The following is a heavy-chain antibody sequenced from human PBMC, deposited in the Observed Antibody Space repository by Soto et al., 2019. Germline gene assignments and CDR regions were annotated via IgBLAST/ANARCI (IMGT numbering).Heavy chain of an antibody. D-gene: IGHD6-19*01. CDR2: ISGSGGST. J-gene: IGHJ3*02. Sequence: EVQLLESGGGLVQPGGSLRLSCAASGFTFSSYAMSSVRQAPGKGLEWVSAISGSGGSTYYADSVKGRLPISRDNSTNTLYLQMTSLRAEDTAVYYCAKDRFPTSSGWYAGYDAFDIWGQGTMVTVSS. CDR1: GFTFSSYA. CDR3: AKDRFPTSSGWYAGYDAFDI. V-gene: IGHV3-23*01.